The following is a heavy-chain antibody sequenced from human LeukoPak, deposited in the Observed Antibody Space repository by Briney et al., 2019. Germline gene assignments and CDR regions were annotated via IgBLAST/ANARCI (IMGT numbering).Heavy chain of an antibody. CDR2: IYYSGST. CDR1: GGSISSSSYY. Sequence: SETLSLTCTVSGGSISSSSYYWGWIRQPPGRGLEWIGSIYYSGSTYYNPSLKSRVTISVDTSKNQFSLKLSSVTAADTAVYYCARNRDYDSSGYYFDYWGQGTLVTVSS. CDR3: ARNRDYDSSGYYFDY. J-gene: IGHJ4*02. V-gene: IGHV4-39*07. D-gene: IGHD3-22*01.